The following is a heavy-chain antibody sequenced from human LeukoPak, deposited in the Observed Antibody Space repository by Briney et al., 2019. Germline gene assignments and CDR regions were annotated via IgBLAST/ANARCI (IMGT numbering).Heavy chain of an antibody. D-gene: IGHD3-3*01. CDR2: IYYSGST. V-gene: IGHV4-59*01. CDR3: ARGYYDFWSGYSERNDAFDI. Sequence: SETLSLTSTVSGGSISSYYWSWIRQPPGKGLEWIGYIYYSGSTNYNPSLKSRVTISVDTSKNQFSLKLSSVTAADTAVYYCARGYYDFWSGYSERNDAFDIWGQGTMVTVSS. J-gene: IGHJ3*02. CDR1: GGSISSYY.